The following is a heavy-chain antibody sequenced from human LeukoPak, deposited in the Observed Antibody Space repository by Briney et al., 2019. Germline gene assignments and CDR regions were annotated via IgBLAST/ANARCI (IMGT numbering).Heavy chain of an antibody. CDR3: GRWEFAIDK. Sequence: GGSLRLSCAGSGFTFTTYWMNWVRQAPGKGLEWVANINQDGGLTYYADAVKGRFTISRDNAKNSVYLQMTSVRVEDTDVYYCGRWEFAIDKWGQGRMVSVSS. V-gene: IGHV3-7*01. CDR2: INQDGGLT. D-gene: IGHD3-10*01. CDR1: GFTFTTYW. J-gene: IGHJ3*02.